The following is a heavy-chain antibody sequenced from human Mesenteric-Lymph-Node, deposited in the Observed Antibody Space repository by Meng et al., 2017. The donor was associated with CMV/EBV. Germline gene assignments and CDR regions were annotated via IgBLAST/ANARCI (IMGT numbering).Heavy chain of an antibody. D-gene: IGHD2-21*01. CDR3: AREALAHCGGDCYPFDY. Sequence: IRTTRYYWSWIRQPPGEVVEWIGSIYYTGSTYYNPSLRSRVTISVDTSKNQFSLKLSSVTGADTAVYYCAREALAHCGGDCYPFDYWGQGTLVTVSS. J-gene: IGHJ4*02. CDR2: IYYTGST. CDR1: IRTTRYY. V-gene: IGHV4-39*07.